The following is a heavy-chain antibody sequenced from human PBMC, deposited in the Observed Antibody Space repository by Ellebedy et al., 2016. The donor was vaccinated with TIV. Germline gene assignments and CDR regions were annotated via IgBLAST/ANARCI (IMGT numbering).Heavy chain of an antibody. Sequence: PGGSLRLSCAASGFTFRDYAMSWVRQAPGKGLEWVANINQDGSESHYVDSVKGRITISRDNAKNSMYLQMNSLRVEDTALYYCATDPIDVWGKGTTITVSS. CDR1: GFTFRDYA. J-gene: IGHJ6*03. V-gene: IGHV3-7*01. CDR2: INQDGSES. CDR3: ATDPIDV.